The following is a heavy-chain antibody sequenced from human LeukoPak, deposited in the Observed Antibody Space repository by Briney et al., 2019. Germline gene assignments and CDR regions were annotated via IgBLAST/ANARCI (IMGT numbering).Heavy chain of an antibody. Sequence: PSETLSLTRTVSGGSISSYYWSWIRQPAGKGLEWIGRIYTSGSTNYNPSLKSRVTMSVDTSKNQFSLKLSSVTAADTAVYYCARDSEYSSSWYEAFDYWGQGTLVTVSS. J-gene: IGHJ4*02. D-gene: IGHD6-13*01. CDR2: IYTSGST. CDR3: ARDSEYSSSWYEAFDY. CDR1: GGSISSYY. V-gene: IGHV4-4*07.